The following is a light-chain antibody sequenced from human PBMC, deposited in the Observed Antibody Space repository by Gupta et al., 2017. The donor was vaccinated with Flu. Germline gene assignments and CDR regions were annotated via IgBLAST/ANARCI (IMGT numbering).Light chain of an antibody. CDR2: AAS. J-gene: IGKJ1*01. V-gene: IGKV1-39*01. CDR3: QQIYSTPQAT. CDR1: QSISSY. Sequence: DIQMTQSPSSLSASVGDRVTITCRASQSISSYLNWYQQKPGKAPKLLIYAASSLQSRVPSRFSGSGSGTDFTLTISSLQPEDFASYYYQQIYSTPQATFGQGTKVEIK.